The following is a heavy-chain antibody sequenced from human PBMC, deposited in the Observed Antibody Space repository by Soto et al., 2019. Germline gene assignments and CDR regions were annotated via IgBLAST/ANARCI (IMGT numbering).Heavy chain of an antibody. CDR2: IDGTSTFS. Sequence: GGSLRLSCVASGFTFSNNYITWVRQAPWKGLEWVSTIDGTSTFSNYADSVEGRFTISRDNSRNTVYLQMNSLRADDTAVYYWGKNSGWFTAGGQGTPVNVSS. V-gene: IGHV3-23*05. CDR3: GKNSGWFTA. D-gene: IGHD6-19*01. J-gene: IGHJ4*02. CDR1: GFTFSNNY.